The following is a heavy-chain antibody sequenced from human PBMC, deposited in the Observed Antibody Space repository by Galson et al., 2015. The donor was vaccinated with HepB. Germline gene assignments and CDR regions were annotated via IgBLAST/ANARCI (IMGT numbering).Heavy chain of an antibody. J-gene: IGHJ4*02. V-gene: IGHV1-69*04. CDR2: IIPMFGKA. CDR3: ARAPNIAVAAAAIDY. Sequence: SVKVSCKASGGTFSNYVISWVRQAPGQGLEWMGRIIPMFGKANYAQKFQGRVTITVDKSTSTAYMELNSLRSEDTAVYYCARAPNIAVAAAAIDYWGQGTLVIVSS. CDR1: GGTFSNYV. D-gene: IGHD6-13*01.